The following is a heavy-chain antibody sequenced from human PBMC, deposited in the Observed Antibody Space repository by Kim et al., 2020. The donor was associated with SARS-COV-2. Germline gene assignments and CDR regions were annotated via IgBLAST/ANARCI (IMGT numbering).Heavy chain of an antibody. V-gene: IGHV4-39*07. D-gene: IGHD3-22*01. J-gene: IGHJ4*02. CDR3: ARVPDSSGYYYETTFDY. Sequence: LTSRVTISVDTSKNQFSLRLSSVTAADTAVYYCARVPDSSGYYYETTFDYWGQGTLVTVSS.